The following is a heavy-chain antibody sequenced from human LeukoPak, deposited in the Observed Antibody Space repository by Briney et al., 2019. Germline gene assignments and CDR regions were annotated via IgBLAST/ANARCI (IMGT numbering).Heavy chain of an antibody. CDR1: GYTFTGYY. J-gene: IGHJ6*03. D-gene: IGHD3-3*01. CDR2: INPSGGST. Sequence: ASVKVSCKASGYTFTGYYMHWVRQAPGQGLEWMGIINPSGGSTSYAQKFQGRVTMTRDMSTSTAYMELSSLRSEDTAVYYCARSLFRFLEWSYRSYYYYYMDVWGKGTTVTVSS. CDR3: ARSLFRFLEWSYRSYYYYYMDV. V-gene: IGHV1-46*01.